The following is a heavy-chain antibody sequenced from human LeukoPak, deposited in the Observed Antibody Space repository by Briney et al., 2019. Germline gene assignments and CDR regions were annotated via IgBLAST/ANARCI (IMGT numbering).Heavy chain of an antibody. D-gene: IGHD4-17*01. CDR1: GGTFSSYA. CDR3: ARSRLFYGAEVY. Sequence: ASVKVSCKASGGTFSSYAISWVRQAPGQGLEWMGGIIPIFGTANYAQKFQGRVTITADESTSTAYMELSSLRSEDTAVYYCARSRLFYGAEVYWGQGTLVTVSS. V-gene: IGHV1-69*13. J-gene: IGHJ4*02. CDR2: IIPIFGTA.